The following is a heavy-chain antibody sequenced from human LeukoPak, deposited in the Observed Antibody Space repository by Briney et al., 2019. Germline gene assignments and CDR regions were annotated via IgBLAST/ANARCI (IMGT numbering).Heavy chain of an antibody. J-gene: IGHJ4*02. CDR2: MKHDGSEK. CDR1: GFTFSNFA. V-gene: IGHV3-7*01. D-gene: IGHD3-3*01. CDR3: ASRAIYFDY. Sequence: GGSLRLSCAASGFTFSNFAMSWVRQAPGKGLEWVASMKHDGSEKYYVDSVKGRFTISRDNAKNSLYLQMNSLRAEDTAVYYCASRAIYFDYWGQGTLVTVSS.